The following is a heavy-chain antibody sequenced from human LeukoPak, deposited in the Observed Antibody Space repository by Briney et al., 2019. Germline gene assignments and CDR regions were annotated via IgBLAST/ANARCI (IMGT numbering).Heavy chain of an antibody. CDR3: ARDLDDFWSGYQDY. D-gene: IGHD3-3*01. CDR2: ISYDGSNK. V-gene: IGHV3-30*04. Sequence: GGSLRLSCAASGFTFSSYAMHWVRQAPGKGLEWVAVISYDGSNKYYADSVKGRFTISRDNSKNTLYLQMNSLRAEDTAVYYCARDLDDFWSGYQDYWGQGTLVTVSS. J-gene: IGHJ4*02. CDR1: GFTFSSYA.